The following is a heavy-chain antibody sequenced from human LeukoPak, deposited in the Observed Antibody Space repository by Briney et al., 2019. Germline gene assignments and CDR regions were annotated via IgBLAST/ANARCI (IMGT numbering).Heavy chain of an antibody. Sequence: ASVKVSCKASGGTFSSYAISWLRQAPGQGLEWMGGIIPIFGTANYAQKFQGRVTITTDESTSTAYMELSSLRSEDTAVYYCARALIANSGSYYNYYYYMDVWGKGTTVTVSS. CDR3: ARALIANSGSYYNYYYYMDV. D-gene: IGHD1-26*01. J-gene: IGHJ6*03. CDR2: IIPIFGTA. V-gene: IGHV1-69*05. CDR1: GGTFSSYA.